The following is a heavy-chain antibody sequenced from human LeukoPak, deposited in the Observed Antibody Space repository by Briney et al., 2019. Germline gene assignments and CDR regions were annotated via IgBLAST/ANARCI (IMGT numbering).Heavy chain of an antibody. CDR1: GASITSYH. Sequence: PSETLSLTCTVSGASITSYHWSWIRQSAGKGLEWIGRIYISGSTNYNPSLESRVTMSIDTSKNQFSLRVSSVTAADTAVYYCARDGLYTSGYSYFDYWGQGTLVSVSS. D-gene: IGHD5-18*01. CDR3: ARDGLYTSGYSYFDY. CDR2: IYISGST. V-gene: IGHV4-4*07. J-gene: IGHJ4*02.